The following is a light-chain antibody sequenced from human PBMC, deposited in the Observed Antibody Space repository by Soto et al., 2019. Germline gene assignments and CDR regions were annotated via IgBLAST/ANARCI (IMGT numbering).Light chain of an antibody. V-gene: IGLV2-14*01. CDR1: SSDVGGYNY. Sequence: ALTQPASVSGSPGQSITISCTGTSSDVGGYNYVSWYQQHPGKAPKLMIYDVSNRPSGVSNRFSGSKSGNTASLTISGLQAEDEADYYCSSYTSSRDYVFGTGTKVTVL. CDR2: DVS. CDR3: SSYTSSRDYV. J-gene: IGLJ1*01.